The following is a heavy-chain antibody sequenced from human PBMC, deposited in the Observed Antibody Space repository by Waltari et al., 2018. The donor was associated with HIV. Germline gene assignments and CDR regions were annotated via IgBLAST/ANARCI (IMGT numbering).Heavy chain of an antibody. CDR1: GGSTSSGSYY. CDR3: ARDRPYYYGSGSLRYFDY. CDR2: IYTSGST. V-gene: IGHV4-61*02. Sequence: QVQLQESGPGLVKPAQTLSLTCPVSGGSTSSGSYYCSWIRQPAGTGLEWIGRIYTSGSTNYNPSLKSRVTISVDTSKNQFSLKLSSVTAADTAVYYCARDRPYYYGSGSLRYFDYWGQGTLVTVSS. J-gene: IGHJ4*02. D-gene: IGHD3-10*01.